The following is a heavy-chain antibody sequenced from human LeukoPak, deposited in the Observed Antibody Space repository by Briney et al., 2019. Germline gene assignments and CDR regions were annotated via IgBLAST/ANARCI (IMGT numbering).Heavy chain of an antibody. CDR1: GYTFTGYY. J-gene: IGHJ4*02. Sequence: ASVKVSCKASGYTFTGYYMHWVRHAPEQGLEWMGWINPNSGVTYYAQTFQGRVSMTRDTSISTAYMEVSRLRSDDSALYYCARLSTPNLYYFDYWGQGTLVTVSS. D-gene: IGHD3-16*02. V-gene: IGHV1-2*02. CDR2: INPNSGVT. CDR3: ARLSTPNLYYFDY.